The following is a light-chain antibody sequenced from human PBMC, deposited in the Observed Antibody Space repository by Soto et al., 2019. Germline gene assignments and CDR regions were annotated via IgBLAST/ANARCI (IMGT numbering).Light chain of an antibody. CDR1: QSVTSSY. Sequence: EIVLTQSPGTLSLSPGERATLSCRASQSVTSSYLAWYQQKPGQAPRLLIYATSTRAAGIPDRFSGSGSGTDFTLTINRLEPEDFVVYYCHQYGASPLTFGGGTKVDIK. J-gene: IGKJ4*01. CDR3: HQYGASPLT. V-gene: IGKV3-20*01. CDR2: ATS.